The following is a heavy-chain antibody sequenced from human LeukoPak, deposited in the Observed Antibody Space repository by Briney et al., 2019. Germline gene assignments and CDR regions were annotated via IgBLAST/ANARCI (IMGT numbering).Heavy chain of an antibody. CDR1: GFTFSIFA. D-gene: IGHD6-19*01. CDR3: PNDLLGAVACTNNWFDP. Sequence: PGGSLSRSCAASGFTFSIFAMSWVRQAPGRGVEWVAAINGSGGSTYYADSVQGWFTISRDKSKNTLYLNMISLRAEDTAVYSCPNDLLGAVACTNNWFDPRGKGTPVT. J-gene: IGHJ5*02. V-gene: IGHV3-23*01. CDR2: INGSGGST.